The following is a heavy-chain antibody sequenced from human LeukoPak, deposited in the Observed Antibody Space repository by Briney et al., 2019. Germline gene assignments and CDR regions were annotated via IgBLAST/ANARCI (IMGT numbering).Heavy chain of an antibody. J-gene: IGHJ4*02. V-gene: IGHV3-23*01. Sequence: PGGSLRLSCAASGFTFSSYAMSWVRQAPGKGLEWVSAISGSGGSTYYADSVNGRFTISRDNSKNTLYLQMNSLRAEDTAVYYCAKALGHYDSSGNPPDYWGQGTLVTVSS. D-gene: IGHD3-22*01. CDR3: AKALGHYDSSGNPPDY. CDR1: GFTFSSYA. CDR2: ISGSGGST.